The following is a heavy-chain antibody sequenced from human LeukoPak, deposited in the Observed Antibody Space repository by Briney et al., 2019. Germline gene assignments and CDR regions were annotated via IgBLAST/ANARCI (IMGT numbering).Heavy chain of an antibody. J-gene: IGHJ5*02. D-gene: IGHD6-13*01. CDR2: ISSSSSYI. CDR3: AREAAEQQLVGWFDP. V-gene: IGHV3-21*01. Sequence: GGSLRLSCAASGFTFSSYSMNWVRQAPGKGLEWVSSISSSSSYIYYADSAKGRFTISRDNAKNSLYLQMNSLRAEDTAVYYCAREAAEQQLVGWFDPWGQGTLDTVSS. CDR1: GFTFSSYS.